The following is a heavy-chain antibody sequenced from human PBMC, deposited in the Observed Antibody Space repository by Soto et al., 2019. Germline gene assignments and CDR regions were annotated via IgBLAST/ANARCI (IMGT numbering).Heavy chain of an antibody. J-gene: IGHJ4*02. Sequence: EVQLVESGGGLVQPGGSLRLSCAASGFTFSSYWMHWVRQAPGKGLVWVSRINSDGSSTTYADSVKGRFTISRDNAKNTVYLQVNSLRAEDTAVYYCASKHSSSAFDYWGQGTLVTVSS. CDR2: INSDGSST. CDR3: ASKHSSSAFDY. V-gene: IGHV3-74*01. D-gene: IGHD6-13*01. CDR1: GFTFSSYW.